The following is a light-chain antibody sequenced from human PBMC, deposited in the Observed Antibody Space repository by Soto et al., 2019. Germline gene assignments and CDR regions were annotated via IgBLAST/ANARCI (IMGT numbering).Light chain of an antibody. CDR2: DFS. J-gene: IGLJ2*01. V-gene: IGLV2-11*01. Sequence: QLVLTQPRSVSGSPGQSVTISCTGTSSDVGGYNYVSWYQQHPGKAPKLMIYDFSKRPSGVPDRFSGSKSGTTASLTISGLQAEDEADYYCCSYAGSHTVVFGGWTKLTFL. CDR3: CSYAGSHTVV. CDR1: SSDVGGYNY.